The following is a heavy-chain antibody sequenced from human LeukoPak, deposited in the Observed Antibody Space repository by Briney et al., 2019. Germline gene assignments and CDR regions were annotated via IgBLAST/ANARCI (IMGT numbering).Heavy chain of an antibody. J-gene: IGHJ1*01. D-gene: IGHD6-19*01. Sequence: PGGSLRLSCAASGFTFSSYGMHWVRQAPGKGLEWVAVIWYDGSNKYYADSVKGRFTISRDNSKNTLHLQMNSLRAEDTAVYYCAGGMAQQWPEYFQHWGQGTLVTVSS. CDR2: IWYDGSNK. CDR3: AGGMAQQWPEYFQH. CDR1: GFTFSSYG. V-gene: IGHV3-33*01.